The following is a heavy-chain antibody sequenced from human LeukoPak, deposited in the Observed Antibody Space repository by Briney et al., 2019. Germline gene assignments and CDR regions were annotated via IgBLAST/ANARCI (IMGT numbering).Heavy chain of an antibody. CDR3: AKDRYSSGWYDY. V-gene: IGHV3-23*01. J-gene: IGHJ4*02. Sequence: GGSLRLSCAASGFTFSSYAMSWVRQAPGKGLEWVSAISGSGGSTYYADSVRGRFTISRDNSKNTLYLQMNSLRAEDTAVYYCAKDRYSSGWYDYWGQGTLVTVSS. CDR2: ISGSGGST. CDR1: GFTFSSYA. D-gene: IGHD6-19*01.